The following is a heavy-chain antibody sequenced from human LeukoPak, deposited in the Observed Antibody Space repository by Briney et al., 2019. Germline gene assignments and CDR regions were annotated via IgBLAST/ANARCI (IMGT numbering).Heavy chain of an antibody. CDR2: IGWNGGSV. CDR3: AKGGPDYYYYYGLNV. Sequence: PGRSLRLSCAASGFTFDDYGMHWVRQAPGKGLEWVSGIGWNGGSVGYADSVKGRFTISRDNAKSSLYLQMNSLRAEDTALYYCAKGGPDYYYYYGLNVWGQGTTVTVSS. CDR1: GFTFDDYG. D-gene: IGHD2-15*01. J-gene: IGHJ6*02. V-gene: IGHV3-9*01.